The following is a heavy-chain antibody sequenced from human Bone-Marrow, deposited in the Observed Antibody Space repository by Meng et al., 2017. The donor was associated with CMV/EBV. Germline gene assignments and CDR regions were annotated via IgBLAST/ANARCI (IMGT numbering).Heavy chain of an antibody. CDR1: GGTFSSYA. V-gene: IGHV1-2*02. Sequence: VQLVQSGAEVKKPGSSVKVSCKASGGTFSSYAISWVRQAPGQGLEWMGWINPNSGGTNYAQKFQGRVTMTRDTSISTAYMELSRLRSDDTAVYYCARGLQLGWFDPWGQGTLVTVSS. D-gene: IGHD4-11*01. CDR2: INPNSGGT. CDR3: ARGLQLGWFDP. J-gene: IGHJ5*02.